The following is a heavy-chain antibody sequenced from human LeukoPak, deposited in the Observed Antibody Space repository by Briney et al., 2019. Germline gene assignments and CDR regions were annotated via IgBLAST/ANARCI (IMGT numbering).Heavy chain of an antibody. CDR3: AGAYYYGSGNYYFFDY. Sequence: ASVKVSCKASGYSFTTYHINWVRQASGQGLEWMGWMNPNSGDTGYAQKFQGRVTITRNTSTRTAYMEVSSLKSEDTAVYYCAGAYYYGSGNYYFFDYWGQGTLVTVSS. CDR1: GYSFTTYH. CDR2: MNPNSGDT. D-gene: IGHD3-10*01. V-gene: IGHV1-8*03. J-gene: IGHJ4*02.